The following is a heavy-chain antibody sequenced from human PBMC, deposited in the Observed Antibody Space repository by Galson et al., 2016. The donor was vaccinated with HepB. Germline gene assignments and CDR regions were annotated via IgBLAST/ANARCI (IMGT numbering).Heavy chain of an antibody. CDR1: GFNFNIYA. Sequence: SLRLSCAASGFNFNIYAMAWVRQAPGKGLQWVSAISPRGTDTYYADSVMGRFSISRDNSKTTVYPQMDSLRAEDTAVYYCARDTYGAFDPWGQGALVTVSS. V-gene: IGHV3-23*01. D-gene: IGHD2-8*01. J-gene: IGHJ5*02. CDR3: ARDTYGAFDP. CDR2: ISPRGTDT.